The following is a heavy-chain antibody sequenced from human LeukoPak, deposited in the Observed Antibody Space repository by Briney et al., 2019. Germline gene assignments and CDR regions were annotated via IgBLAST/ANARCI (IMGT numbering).Heavy chain of an antibody. CDR3: ARRRYSSGWHLDY. Sequence: ASVKVPCRASGYTFPNYGVTWVRQAPGQGLEWMGWISAYNGDTNYAQKFQGRVTMSTDTSTSTAYMELRSLRSDDTAMYYCARRRYSSGWHLDYWGQGTLVTVSS. D-gene: IGHD6-19*01. V-gene: IGHV1-18*01. J-gene: IGHJ4*02. CDR1: GYTFPNYG. CDR2: ISAYNGDT.